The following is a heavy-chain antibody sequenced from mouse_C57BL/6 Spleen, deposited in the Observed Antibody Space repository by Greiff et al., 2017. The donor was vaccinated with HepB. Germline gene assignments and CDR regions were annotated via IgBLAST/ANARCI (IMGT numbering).Heavy chain of an antibody. CDR2: FYPGSGSI. D-gene: IGHD1-1*01. Sequence: LVESGAELVKPGASVKLSCKASGYTFTEYTIHWVKQRSGQGLEWIGWFYPGSGSIKYNEKFKDKATLTADKSSSTVYMELSRLTSEDSAVYFCARHEDYYGSSYDWYFDVWGTGTTVTVSS. CDR3: ARHEDYYGSSYDWYFDV. CDR1: GYTFTEYT. V-gene: IGHV1-62-2*01. J-gene: IGHJ1*03.